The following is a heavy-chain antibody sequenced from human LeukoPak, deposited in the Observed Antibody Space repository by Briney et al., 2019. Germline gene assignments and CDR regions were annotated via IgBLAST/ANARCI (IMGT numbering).Heavy chain of an antibody. CDR2: IGGGGGTT. CDR3: TNGYCSGGLCHRYFDY. V-gene: IGHV3-23*01. D-gene: IGHD2-8*02. Sequence: PGGSLRLSCAASGFTFSSYSMNWVRQAPGKGLEWVSSIGGGGGTTYYADSVKGRFTISRANSKNTLYLQMNGLRAEDTAVYYCTNGYCSGGLCHRYFDYWGQGTLVTVSS. J-gene: IGHJ4*02. CDR1: GFTFSSYS.